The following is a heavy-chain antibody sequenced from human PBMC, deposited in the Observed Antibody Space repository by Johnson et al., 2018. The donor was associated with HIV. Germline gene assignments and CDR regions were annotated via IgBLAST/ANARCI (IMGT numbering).Heavy chain of an antibody. J-gene: IGHJ3*02. Sequence: QVQLVESGGGVVQPGRSLRLSCAASGFTFSSYAMHWVRQAPGKGLEWVAVIWYDGSNKYYADSVKGRFTISRDNSKNTLYLQMNSLRAGETAVYYCARPQGTGDAFDIWGQGTMVTVSS. V-gene: IGHV3-33*08. CDR2: IWYDGSNK. D-gene: IGHD1-1*01. CDR1: GFTFSSYA. CDR3: ARPQGTGDAFDI.